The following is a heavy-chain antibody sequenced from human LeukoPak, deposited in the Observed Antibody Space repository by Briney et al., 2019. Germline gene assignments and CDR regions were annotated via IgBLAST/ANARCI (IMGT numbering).Heavy chain of an antibody. CDR3: ARISSGYGAYLEQEAFDI. CDR2: IYYSGST. Sequence: SETLSLTCTVSGGSISSYYWSWIRQPPGKGLEWIGYIYYSGSTNYNPSLKSRVTISVDTSKNQFSLKLSSVTAADTAVYYCARISSGYGAYLEQEAFDIWGQGTMVAVSS. V-gene: IGHV4-59*01. D-gene: IGHD5-12*01. J-gene: IGHJ3*02. CDR1: GGSISSYY.